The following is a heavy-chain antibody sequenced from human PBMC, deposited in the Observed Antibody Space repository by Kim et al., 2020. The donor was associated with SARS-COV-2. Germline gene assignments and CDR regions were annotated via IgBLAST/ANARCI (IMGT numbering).Heavy chain of an antibody. Sequence: GGSLRLSCAASGFTFDDYAMHWVRQAPGKGLEWVSRISGDGGGTYYADSVKGRFTISRDNSKNSLYLQMNSLRTEDTALYYCAKDISRHPHTMLVYWWGAFDIWGQGTMVSVSS. CDR1: GFTFDDYA. J-gene: IGHJ3*02. CDR2: ISGDGGGT. CDR3: AKDISRHPHTMLVYWWGAFDI. D-gene: IGHD3-22*01. V-gene: IGHV3-43*02.